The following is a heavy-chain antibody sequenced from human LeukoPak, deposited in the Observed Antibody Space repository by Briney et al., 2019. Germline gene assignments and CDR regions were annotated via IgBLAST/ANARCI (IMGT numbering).Heavy chain of an antibody. J-gene: IGHJ4*02. V-gene: IGHV3-23*01. CDR2: ISGSGGST. D-gene: IGHD3-10*01. Sequence: GGSLRLACAASGFTFSSYAMSWVRQAPGKGLEWVSAISGSGGSTYYADSVKGRFTISRDNSKNTLYLQMNSLRAEDTAVYYCFSGAMVRGLFDYWGQGTLVTVSS. CDR1: GFTFSSYA. CDR3: FSGAMVRGLFDY.